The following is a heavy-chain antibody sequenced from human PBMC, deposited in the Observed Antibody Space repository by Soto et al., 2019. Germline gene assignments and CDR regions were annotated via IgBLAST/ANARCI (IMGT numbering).Heavy chain of an antibody. CDR3: ARGRDNWNEASSWFDP. CDR1: GYTFTSYD. V-gene: IGHV1-8*01. J-gene: IGHJ5*02. D-gene: IGHD1-20*01. Sequence: VASVKVSCKASGYTFTSYDINWVRQATGQGLEWMGWMNPNSGNTGYAQKFQGRVTMTRNTSISTAYMELSSLRSEDTAVYYCARGRDNWNEASSWFDPWGQGTLVTVSS. CDR2: MNPNSGNT.